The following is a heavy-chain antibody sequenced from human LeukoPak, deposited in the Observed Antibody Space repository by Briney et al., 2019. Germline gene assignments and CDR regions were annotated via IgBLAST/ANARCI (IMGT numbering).Heavy chain of an antibody. J-gene: IGHJ4*02. CDR3: ARRHVVGAEFDY. CDR2: IYYSGST. CDR1: GGSISSGGYY. D-gene: IGHD1-26*01. V-gene: IGHV4-61*08. Sequence: SQTLSLTCTVSGGSISSGGYYWSWIRQPPGKGLEWIGYIYYSGSTNYNPSLKSRVTISVDTSKNQFSLKLSSVTAADTAVYYCARRHVVGAEFDYWGQGTLVTVSS.